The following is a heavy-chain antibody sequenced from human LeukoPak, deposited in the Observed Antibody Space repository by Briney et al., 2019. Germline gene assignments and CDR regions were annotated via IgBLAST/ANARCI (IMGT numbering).Heavy chain of an antibody. J-gene: IGHJ4*02. D-gene: IGHD3-22*01. CDR1: GGSFSGYY. CDR3: ASRDYDSSGRYYFDY. Sequence: SETLSLTCAVYGGSFSGYYWSWIRQPPGKGLEWIGEINHSGSTNYNPSLKSRVTISVDTSKNQFSLKLSSVTAADTAVYYCASRDYDSSGRYYFDYWGQGTLVTVSS. CDR2: INHSGST. V-gene: IGHV4-34*01.